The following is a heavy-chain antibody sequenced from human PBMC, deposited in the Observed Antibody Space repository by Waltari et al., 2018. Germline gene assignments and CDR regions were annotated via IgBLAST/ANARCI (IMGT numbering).Heavy chain of an antibody. J-gene: IGHJ4*02. D-gene: IGHD6-19*01. CDR3: ARVSSSGWDNDY. CDR1: GFTFSSYS. CDR2: LSSTSTTI. V-gene: IGHV3-48*01. Sequence: EVQLVESGGDLVQPGGSLRLSCAASGFTFSSYSMSWVRQAPGKGLEGVSYLSSTSTTIYYADSVKGRFTLARDNAKNSLFLQMNSLRAEDTAVYYCARVSSSGWDNDYWGQGTLVTVSS.